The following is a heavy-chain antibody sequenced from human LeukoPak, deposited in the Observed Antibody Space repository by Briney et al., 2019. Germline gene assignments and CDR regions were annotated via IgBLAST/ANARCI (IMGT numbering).Heavy chain of an antibody. Sequence: GGPLTLSCEASGFRYSDYNMNWVRQTPGKGLEWISYISSSDSTTYYTVSMRGRLTISRDNAKSSLYLLMNSLRDEDTGIYYCARNTIFHPWGQGTLVTVSS. J-gene: IGHJ5*02. CDR3: ARNTIFHP. D-gene: IGHD3-9*01. CDR2: ISSSDSTT. CDR1: GFRYSDYN. V-gene: IGHV3-48*02.